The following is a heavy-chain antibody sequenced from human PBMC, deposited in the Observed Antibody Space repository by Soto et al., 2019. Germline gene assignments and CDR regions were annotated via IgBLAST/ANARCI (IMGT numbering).Heavy chain of an antibody. CDR1: GGSISSGAYY. V-gene: IGHV4-31*03. CDR3: ARRITMLREPVWFDP. CDR2: IYYSGTT. Sequence: PSETLSLTCTVSGGSISSGAYYWSWIRQHPGEGLEWIGYIYYSGTTYYNPSLKSRVTISVDTSKNQFSLKLSSVTAADTAVYYCARRITMLREPVWFDPWGQGNLVTVSS. D-gene: IGHD3-10*01. J-gene: IGHJ5*02.